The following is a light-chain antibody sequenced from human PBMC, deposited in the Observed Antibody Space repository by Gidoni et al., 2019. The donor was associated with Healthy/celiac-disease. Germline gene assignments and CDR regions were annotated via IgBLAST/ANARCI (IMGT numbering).Light chain of an antibody. CDR1: QSVSSN. CDR3: QQYNNWPRWT. V-gene: IGKV3-15*01. J-gene: IGKJ1*01. CDR2: GAS. Sequence: ELVMTPSPATLSVSPGERATLSCRASQSVSSNVAWYQQKPGQAPRLLIYGASTRATGIPARFSGSGSGTEFTLTISSLQSEDFAVYYCQQYNNWPRWTFGQGTKVEIK.